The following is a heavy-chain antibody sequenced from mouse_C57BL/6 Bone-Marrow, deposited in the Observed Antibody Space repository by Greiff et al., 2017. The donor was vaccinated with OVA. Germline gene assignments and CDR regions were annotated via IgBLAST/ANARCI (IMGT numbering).Heavy chain of an antibody. CDR3: ARDPRFAY. CDR1: GFTFSSYA. CDR2: ISDGGSYT. V-gene: IGHV5-4*01. J-gene: IGHJ3*01. Sequence: EVKLMESGGGLVKPGGSLKLSCAASGFTFSSYAMSWVRQTPEKRLEWVATISDGGSYTYYPDNVKGRFTISRDNAKNNLYLQMSHLKSEDTAMYYCARDPRFAYWGQGTLVTVSA.